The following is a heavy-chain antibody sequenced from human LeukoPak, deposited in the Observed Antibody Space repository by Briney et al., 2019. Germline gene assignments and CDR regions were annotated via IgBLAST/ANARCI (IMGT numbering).Heavy chain of an antibody. Sequence: GGSLRLSCVVSGFTFSHYAMDWVRQAPGKGLEWVSGISVSGDNTYYADSVKGRFTISRDNSKNTLFLQMDSLKTEDTAVYYCTRDQTPYYWGQGTLVTVSS. CDR1: GFTFSHYA. J-gene: IGHJ4*02. CDR3: TRDQTPYY. CDR2: ISVSGDNT. V-gene: IGHV3-23*01.